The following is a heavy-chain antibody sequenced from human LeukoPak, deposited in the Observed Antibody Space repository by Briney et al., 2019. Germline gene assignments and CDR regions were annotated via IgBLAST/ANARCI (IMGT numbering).Heavy chain of an antibody. J-gene: IGHJ4*02. Sequence: SGPALVKPTQTLXLTCTFSGFSLSTGGLGVGWIRQPPGKALEWLAVIYWDDDKRYSLSLQSRLSITKDTSKNQVVLTVTNMDPVDTATYFCARAAGHFDYWGQGTLVTVSS. D-gene: IGHD1-14*01. CDR2: IYWDDDK. V-gene: IGHV2-5*02. CDR3: ARAAGHFDY. CDR1: GFSLSTGGLG.